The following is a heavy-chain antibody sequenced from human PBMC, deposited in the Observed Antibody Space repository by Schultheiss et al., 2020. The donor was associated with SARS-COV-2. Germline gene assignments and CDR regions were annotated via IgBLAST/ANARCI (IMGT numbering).Heavy chain of an antibody. D-gene: IGHD4-23*01. CDR1: GDSVSSNSAA. V-gene: IGHV6-1*01. J-gene: IGHJ6*01. CDR2: TYYRSKWYN. CDR3: ARANGGNSFYYYYGMDV. Sequence: SQTLSLTCAIPGDSVSSNSAAWNWIRQSPSRGLEWLGRTYYRSKWYNDYAVSVNSRITINPDTSKNQFSLQLNSVTPEDTAVYYCARANGGNSFYYYYGMDVWRQGDTGTGSS.